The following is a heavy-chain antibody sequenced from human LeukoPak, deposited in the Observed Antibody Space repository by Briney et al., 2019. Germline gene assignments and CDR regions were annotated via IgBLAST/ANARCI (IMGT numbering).Heavy chain of an antibody. J-gene: IGHJ4*02. D-gene: IGHD3-3*01. CDR2: MSSGGTYK. V-gene: IGHV3-21*04. CDR1: GFTLSSFA. Sequence: KTGGSLRLSCAAPGFTLSSFAMSWVRQAPGKGLEWVSSMSSGGTYKYYPNSGRGRFTTSRANAKNSLYLLMNNLRADDTGVQYCARNRPTGASRVFLVQWGQGTLVTVSS. CDR3: ARNRPTGASRVFLVQ.